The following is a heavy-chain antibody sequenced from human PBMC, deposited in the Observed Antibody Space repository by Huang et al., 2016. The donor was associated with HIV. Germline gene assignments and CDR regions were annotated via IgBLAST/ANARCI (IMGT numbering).Heavy chain of an antibody. Sequence: QAQLVQSGAAVMKPGSSVRVSCQASGVSFSDYAFSWVRRAPGQGLDWMGGIIPRFGLTNDAPRLQGRVTISADKSSNTVYLELTSLRSGDTAVYYCAREGQNWLGKPFGALAFWGQGTEVSVSS. CDR2: IIPRFGLT. D-gene: IGHD3-16*01. V-gene: IGHV1-69*10. CDR1: GVSFSDYA. J-gene: IGHJ4*03. CDR3: AREGQNWLGKPFGALAF.